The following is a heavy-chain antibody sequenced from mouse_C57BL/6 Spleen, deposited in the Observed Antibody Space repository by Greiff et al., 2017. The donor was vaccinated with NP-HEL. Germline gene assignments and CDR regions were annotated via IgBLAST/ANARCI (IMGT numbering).Heavy chain of an antibody. CDR3: TRSGCISFPCFDY. J-gene: IGHJ2*01. D-gene: IGHD3-1*01. CDR2: IDPETGGT. CDR1: GYTFTDYE. V-gene: IGHV1-15*01. Sequence: VKLMESGAELVRPGASVTLSCKASGYTFTDYEMHWVKQTPVHGLEWIGAIDPETGGTAYNQKFKGKAILTADKSSSTAYMELRSLPSEDSAVYYCTRSGCISFPCFDYWGQGTTLTVSS.